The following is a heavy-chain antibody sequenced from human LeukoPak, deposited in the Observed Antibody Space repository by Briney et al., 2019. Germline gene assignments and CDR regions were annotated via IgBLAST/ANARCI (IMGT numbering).Heavy chain of an antibody. V-gene: IGHV1-46*01. D-gene: IGHD3-10*01. Sequence: GASVKVSCKASGYTFTSYDINWVRQAPGQGLEWMGIINPSGGSTSYAQKFQGRVTMTRDTSTSTVYMELSSLRSEDTAVYYCARDRRLGGFGEVGAFDIWGQGTMVTVSS. CDR3: ARDRRLGGFGEVGAFDI. J-gene: IGHJ3*02. CDR2: INPSGGST. CDR1: GYTFTSYD.